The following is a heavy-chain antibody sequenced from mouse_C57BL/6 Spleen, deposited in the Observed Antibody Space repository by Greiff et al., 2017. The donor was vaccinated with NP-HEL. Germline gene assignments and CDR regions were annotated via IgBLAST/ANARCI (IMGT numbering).Heavy chain of an antibody. J-gene: IGHJ3*01. Sequence: EVQLQQSGPELVKPGASVKISCKASGYSFTGYYMNWVKQSPEKSLEWIGEINPSTGGTTYNQKFKAKATLTVDKSSSTAYMQLKSLTSEDSAVYYCARAQALSYWGQGTLVTVSA. CDR1: GYSFTGYY. CDR3: ARAQALSY. D-gene: IGHD3-2*02. CDR2: INPSTGGT. V-gene: IGHV1-42*01.